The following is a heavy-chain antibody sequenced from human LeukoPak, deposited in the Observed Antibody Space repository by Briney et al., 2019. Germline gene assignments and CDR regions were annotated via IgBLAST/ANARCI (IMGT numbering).Heavy chain of an antibody. D-gene: IGHD3-10*01. Sequence: PGGSLRLSCAASGFTFSNFLMTWVRQAPGKGPEWVSAISGSGGDTYYADSVKGRFTISRDNSKNTLYLQMNSLRAEDTAVYYCARGRSGSYSYWGQGTLVTVSS. CDR3: ARGRSGSYSY. CDR2: ISGSGGDT. J-gene: IGHJ4*02. V-gene: IGHV3-23*01. CDR1: GFTFSNFL.